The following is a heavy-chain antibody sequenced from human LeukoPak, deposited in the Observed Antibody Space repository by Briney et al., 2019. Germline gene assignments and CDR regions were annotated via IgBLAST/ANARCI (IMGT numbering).Heavy chain of an antibody. V-gene: IGHV4-61*03. Sequence: SETLSLTCNVSAYSISSGYYWSWIRQPPGKGLEWIGYIHFSGNTNYNPSLKGRVTISRDTSKNHFSLNLTSVTAADTAVYYCARAFYGGNFDYWGQGTLVTVSS. J-gene: IGHJ4*02. CDR2: IHFSGNT. CDR3: ARAFYGGNFDY. D-gene: IGHD4-23*01. CDR1: AYSISSGYY.